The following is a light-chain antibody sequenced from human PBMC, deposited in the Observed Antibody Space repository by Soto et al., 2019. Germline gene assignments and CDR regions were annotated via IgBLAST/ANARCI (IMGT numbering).Light chain of an antibody. CDR2: KPS. J-gene: IGKJ1*01. CDR1: QSISSW. Sequence: DIQMTQSPSTLSASVGDRVTITCRASQSISSWLAWYQQKPETAPKLLIYKPSTLQSGVPSRFSGSGSGTEFTLTISSLQPDDSATYYCQQYNDNWTFGQGTKVEIK. V-gene: IGKV1-5*03. CDR3: QQYNDNWT.